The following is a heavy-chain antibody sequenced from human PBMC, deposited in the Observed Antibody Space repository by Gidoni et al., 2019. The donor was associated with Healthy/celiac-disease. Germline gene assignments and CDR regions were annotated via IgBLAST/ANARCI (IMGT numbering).Heavy chain of an antibody. V-gene: IGHV4-30-2*01. D-gene: IGHD3-10*01. J-gene: IGHJ3*02. CDR1: GGSISSGGYS. CDR3: ARGGYGSGSDDAFDI. CDR2: IYHSGST. Sequence: QLQLQESGSGLVKPSQTLSLTCAVSGGSISSGGYSWSWIRQPPGKGLEWIGYIYHSGSTYYNPSLKSRVTISVDRSKNQFSLKLSSVTAADTAVYYCARGGYGSGSDDAFDIWGQGTMVTVSS.